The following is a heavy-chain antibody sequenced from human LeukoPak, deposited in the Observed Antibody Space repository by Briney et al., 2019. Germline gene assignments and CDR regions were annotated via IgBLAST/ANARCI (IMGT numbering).Heavy chain of an antibody. D-gene: IGHD2-2*01. V-gene: IGHV4-4*07. J-gene: IGHJ6*03. CDR2: IYTSGST. CDR3: ARDGGSTSCFGTRCYYMDV. Sequence: SETLSLTCTVSGGSISSYYWSWIRQPAGKGLEWIGRIYTSGSTNYNPSLKSRVTMSVDTSKNQFSLKLSSVTAADTAVYYCARDGGSTSCFGTRCYYMDVWGKGTTVTISS. CDR1: GGSISSYY.